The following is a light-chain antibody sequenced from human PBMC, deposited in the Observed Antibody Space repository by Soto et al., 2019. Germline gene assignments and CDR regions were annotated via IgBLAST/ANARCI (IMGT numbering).Light chain of an antibody. Sequence: EIVLTQSPATLSLSPGERATLSCRASQSIRSPFLAWYQQKPGQAPRLFIHGASSRATGIPARFSGSGSGTDFTLTISSLEPEDFSVYYCGSDELTFGQGPKVE. CDR2: GAS. CDR1: QSIRSPF. V-gene: IGKV3-20*01. CDR3: GSDELT. J-gene: IGKJ1*01.